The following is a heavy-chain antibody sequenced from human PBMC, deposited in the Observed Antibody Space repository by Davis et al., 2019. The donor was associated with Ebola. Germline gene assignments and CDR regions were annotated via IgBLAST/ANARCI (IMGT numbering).Heavy chain of an antibody. V-gene: IGHV1-18*04. J-gene: IGHJ5*02. CDR1: GYTFTSYG. Sequence: AASVKVSCKASGYTFTSYGITWVRQAPGQGLEWMGWINPHNGNTNYAQNVQGRVTMTTDTSTSTAYMELSSLRSEDTAVYYCARVDSSSWLNWFDPWGQGTLVTVSS. CDR2: INPHNGNT. D-gene: IGHD6-13*01. CDR3: ARVDSSSWLNWFDP.